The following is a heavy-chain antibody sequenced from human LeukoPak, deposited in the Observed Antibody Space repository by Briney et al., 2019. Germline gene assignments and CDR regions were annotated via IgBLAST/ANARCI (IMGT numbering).Heavy chain of an antibody. Sequence: SETLSLTCAVYGGAFSGYYWRWIRQPPRKGLEWVGGIKHSGSTNYNPSLKSRVTISVDTSKNQISLKLSSVTAADTAVYYCARVGYYDSSGYYYRLDYWGQGTLVTVSS. CDR2: IKHSGST. D-gene: IGHD3-22*01. J-gene: IGHJ4*02. CDR1: GGAFSGYY. CDR3: ARVGYYDSSGYYYRLDY. V-gene: IGHV4-34*01.